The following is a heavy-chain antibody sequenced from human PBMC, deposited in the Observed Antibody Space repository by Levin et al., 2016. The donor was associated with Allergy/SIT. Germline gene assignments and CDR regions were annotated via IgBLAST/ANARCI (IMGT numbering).Heavy chain of an antibody. V-gene: IGHV4-59*12. CDR2: VHYSGTT. Sequence: SETLSLTCIVSGASINSYYWSWVRQSPIKGLEWIGYVHYSGTTNYNPSLKSRVTMSVDTSKNQFSLKLSSLTAADTALYYCARGGPYQLLLTSSGWFDPWGQGTLVTVSS. CDR1: GASINSYY. J-gene: IGHJ5*02. CDR3: ARGGPYQLLLTSSGWFDP. D-gene: IGHD2-2*01.